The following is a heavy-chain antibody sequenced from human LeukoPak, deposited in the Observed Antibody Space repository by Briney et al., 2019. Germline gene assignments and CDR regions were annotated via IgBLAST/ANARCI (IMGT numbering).Heavy chain of an antibody. J-gene: IGHJ4*02. D-gene: IGHD2-2*01. V-gene: IGHV3-23*01. Sequence: GGSLRLSCAASGFTFSSYVMSWVRQAPGKGLEWVSAISINGGSTFYADSVKGRFIISRDNSKGTLYLQMNSLRAGDTAIHYCAKPLGSNYFGYWGQGTLVTVSS. CDR1: GFTFSSYV. CDR3: AKPLGSNYFGY. CDR2: ISINGGST.